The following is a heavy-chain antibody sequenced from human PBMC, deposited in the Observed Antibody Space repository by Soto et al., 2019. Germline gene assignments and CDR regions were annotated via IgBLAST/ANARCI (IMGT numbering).Heavy chain of an antibody. V-gene: IGHV4-4*02. Sequence: SETLSLTCAVFGNSISTTNWWSWVRQSPGKGLEWIGEIYHSGTSNYNPSLKSRVTISLDKSKNQFSLKLSSVTAADTAVYYCARDVGYHYDGSPSGQFDFWGQGTLVHRLL. CDR1: GNSISTTNW. D-gene: IGHD3-22*01. J-gene: IGHJ4*02. CDR3: ARDVGYHYDGSPSGQFDF. CDR2: IYHSGTS.